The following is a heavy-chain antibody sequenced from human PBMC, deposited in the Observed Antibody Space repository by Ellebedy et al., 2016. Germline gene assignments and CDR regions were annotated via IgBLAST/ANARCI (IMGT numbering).Heavy chain of an antibody. CDR2: IYSGGST. CDR3: ARNPGDCYSCGY. Sequence: GGSLRLSXAASGFTFSNFWMIWVRQAPGKGLEWVSLIYSGGSTYYADSVKGRFTISRDNSKNTLYLQMNSLRAEDTAVYYCARNPGDCYSCGYWGQGTLVTVSS. J-gene: IGHJ4*02. V-gene: IGHV3-53*01. D-gene: IGHD2-21*02. CDR1: GFTFSNFW.